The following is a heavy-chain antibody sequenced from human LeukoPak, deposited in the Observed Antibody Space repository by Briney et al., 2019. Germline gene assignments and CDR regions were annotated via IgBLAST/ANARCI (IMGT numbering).Heavy chain of an antibody. J-gene: IGHJ5*02. D-gene: IGHD5-12*01. Sequence: ASVKVSCKASRYTFTSYGISWVRQAPGQGLEWMGWISAYNGNTNYAQKFQGRVTITADESTSTAYMELSSLRSEDTAVYYCARDRNIVATTNWFDPWGQGTLVTVSS. CDR3: ARDRNIVATTNWFDP. V-gene: IGHV1-18*01. CDR1: RYTFTSYG. CDR2: ISAYNGNT.